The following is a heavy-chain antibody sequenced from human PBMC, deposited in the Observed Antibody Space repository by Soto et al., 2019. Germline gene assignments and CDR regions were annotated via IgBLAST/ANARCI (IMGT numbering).Heavy chain of an antibody. J-gene: IGHJ6*02. Sequence: QVQLVQSGAEVKKPGASVKVSCKASGYTFTSYAISWVRQAPGQGLEWMGWISPYIGNTNYAQKLQGRVTMTTDTSTSTADMELRSLISDDTAVYYCAREGCGGDCSSSYYYYFGMDVWGQGTTVTVSS. CDR1: GYTFTSYA. D-gene: IGHD2-21*02. CDR3: AREGCGGDCSSSYYYYFGMDV. V-gene: IGHV1-18*01. CDR2: ISPYIGNT.